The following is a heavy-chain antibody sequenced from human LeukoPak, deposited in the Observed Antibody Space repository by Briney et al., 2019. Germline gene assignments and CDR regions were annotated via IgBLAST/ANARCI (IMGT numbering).Heavy chain of an antibody. D-gene: IGHD2-2*02. CDR2: ISSSSSHI. CDR3: ANTILTGAL. CDR1: GFTFSSYS. V-gene: IGHV3-21*01. J-gene: IGHJ4*02. Sequence: GGSLRLSCAVSGFTFSSYSMNWVRQDPGKGLEWVSSISSSSSHIYYADSVKGRFTISRDNAKNSLYLQMNSLRAEDTAVYYCANTILTGALWGQGTLVTVSS.